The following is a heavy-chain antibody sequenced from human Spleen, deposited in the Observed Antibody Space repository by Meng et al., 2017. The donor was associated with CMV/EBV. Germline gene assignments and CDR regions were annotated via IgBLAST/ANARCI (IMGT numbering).Heavy chain of an antibody. CDR2: IDLNSGGS. V-gene: IGHV1-2*02. J-gene: IGHJ4*02. Sequence: SSDASGFTFVDYYINWVRQAAGQGLEWMGWIDLNSGGSNSAQKFQDRITMTRDTSISTAYMELKNLRSDDAAVYYCARSFYADYGDFWGRGTLVTVSS. CDR1: GFTFVDYY. CDR3: ARSFYADYGDF. D-gene: IGHD4-17*01.